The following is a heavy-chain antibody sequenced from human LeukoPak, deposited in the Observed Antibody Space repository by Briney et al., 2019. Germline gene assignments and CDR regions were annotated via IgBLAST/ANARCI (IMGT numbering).Heavy chain of an antibody. D-gene: IGHD1-14*01. J-gene: IGHJ6*03. CDR2: IIPIFGTA. Sequence: SVKVSCKASGGTFSSYAISWVRQAPGQGLEWMGGIIPIFGTANYTQKFQGRVTITTDESTSTAYMELSSLRSEDTAVYYCARVQEGGAGHYYYYYYMDVWGKGTTVTVSS. V-gene: IGHV1-69*05. CDR3: ARVQEGGAGHYYYYYYMDV. CDR1: GGTFSSYA.